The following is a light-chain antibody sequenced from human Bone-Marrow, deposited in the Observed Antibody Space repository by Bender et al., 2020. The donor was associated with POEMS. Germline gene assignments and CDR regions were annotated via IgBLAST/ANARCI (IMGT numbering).Light chain of an antibody. CDR2: EAT. Sequence: QSALTQPRSMSGSPGQSVTISCTRTGSDIGSHNRVSWLQQHPGEAPKLVIFEATKRPSGVSSRFSASKSGNTASLTISGLRAEDEADYYCSSYTSGSTLLFGGGTKLTVL. CDR3: SSYTSGSTLL. V-gene: IGLV2-14*02. J-gene: IGLJ2*01. CDR1: GSDIGSHNR.